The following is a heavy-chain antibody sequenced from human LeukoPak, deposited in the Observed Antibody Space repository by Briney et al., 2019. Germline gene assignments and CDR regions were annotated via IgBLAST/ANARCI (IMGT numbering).Heavy chain of an antibody. J-gene: IGHJ4*02. V-gene: IGHV1-18*01. CDR2: ISAYNGNT. CDR1: SYTFTSYG. D-gene: IGHD3-10*01. Sequence: ASVKVSCKASSYTFTSYGISWVRQAPGQGLEWMGWISAYNGNTNYAQKLQGRVTMTTDTSTSTAYMELRSLRSDDTAVYYCARDVLSRYYYGSGSPFDYWGQGTLVTVSS. CDR3: ARDVLSRYYYGSGSPFDY.